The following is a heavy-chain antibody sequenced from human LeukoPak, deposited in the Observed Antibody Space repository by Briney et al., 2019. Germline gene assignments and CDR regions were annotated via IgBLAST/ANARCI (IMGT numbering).Heavy chain of an antibody. CDR2: ISGSSDST. CDR1: GFTFSSYA. Sequence: PGGSLRLSCAASGFTFSSYAMSWVRQAPGKGLEWVSGISGSSDSTYYADSVKGRFTISRDNSKNTLYLEMNRLRAEDTAEYICARGSTAAGTPFDSWGEGTLVTVPS. CDR3: ARGSTAAGTPFDS. V-gene: IGHV3-23*01. J-gene: IGHJ4*02. D-gene: IGHD1-14*01.